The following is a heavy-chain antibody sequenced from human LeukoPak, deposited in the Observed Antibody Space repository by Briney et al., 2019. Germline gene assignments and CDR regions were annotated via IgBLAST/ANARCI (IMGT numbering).Heavy chain of an antibody. CDR1: GFTFSSYA. D-gene: IGHD3-9*01. V-gene: IGHV3-23*01. CDR2: ISGSGGST. Sequence: QTGGSLRLACAASGFTFSSYAMSWVRQAPGKGLEWVSAISGSGGSTYYADSVKGRFTISRDNAKNSLYLQMNSLRAEDTAVYYCASLYYDILTGCYPPFDYWRQGTLVTVSS. CDR3: ASLYYDILTGCYPPFDY. J-gene: IGHJ4*02.